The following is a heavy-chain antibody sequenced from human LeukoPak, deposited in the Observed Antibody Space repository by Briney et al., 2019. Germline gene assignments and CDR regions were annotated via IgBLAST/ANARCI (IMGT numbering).Heavy chain of an antibody. J-gene: IGHJ4*02. CDR1: GGTFSSYT. V-gene: IGHV1-69*02. Sequence: GASVKVSCKASGGTFSSYTISWVRQAPGQGLEWMGRIIPILGIANYAQKFQGRVTITADKSTSTAYMELSSLRSEDTAVYYCARAMGKARDIELYLDYWGQGTLVTVSS. CDR3: ARAMGKARDIELYLDY. CDR2: IIPILGIA. D-gene: IGHD5-12*01.